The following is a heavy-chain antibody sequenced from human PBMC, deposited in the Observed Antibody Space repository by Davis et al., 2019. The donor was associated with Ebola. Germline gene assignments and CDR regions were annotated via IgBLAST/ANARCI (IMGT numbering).Heavy chain of an antibody. V-gene: IGHV3-74*01. Sequence: HTGGSLRLSCAASGFTFSSYWMHWVRQAPGKGLVWVSRINSDGSSTSYADSVKGRFTISRDNSKNTLYLQMNSLRAEDTAVYYCARVNRHGDPDYWGQGTLVTVSS. CDR3: ARVNRHGDPDY. D-gene: IGHD4-17*01. CDR2: INSDGSST. CDR1: GFTFSSYW. J-gene: IGHJ4*02.